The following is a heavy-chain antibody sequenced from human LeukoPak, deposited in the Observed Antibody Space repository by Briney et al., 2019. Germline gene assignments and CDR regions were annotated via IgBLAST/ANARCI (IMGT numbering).Heavy chain of an antibody. CDR2: IYYSGST. J-gene: IGHJ4*02. CDR1: GGSISSYY. D-gene: IGHD3-10*01. V-gene: IGHV4-59*01. CDR3: ARVRKEPKGSRGDRGVTSNFDY. Sequence: KPSETLSLTCTVSGGSISSYYWSWIRQPPGKGLEWIGYIYYSGSTNYNPSLKSRVTISVDTSKNQFSLKLSSVTAADTAVYYCARVRKEPKGSRGDRGVTSNFDYWGQGTLVTVSS.